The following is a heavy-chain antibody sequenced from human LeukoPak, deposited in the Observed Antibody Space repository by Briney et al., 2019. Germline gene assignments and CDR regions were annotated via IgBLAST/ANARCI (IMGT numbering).Heavy chain of an antibody. CDR3: AKDHYGSGSFRDY. Sequence: PGGSLRLSCAASGFTFSSYAMSWVRQAPGKGLEWVSVISGSAASTYYADSVKGRFTISRDNSKSTLYLQMNSLRAEDTAIYYCAKDHYGSGSFRDYWGQGTLVTISS. CDR2: ISGSAAST. CDR1: GFTFSSYA. J-gene: IGHJ4*02. D-gene: IGHD3-10*01. V-gene: IGHV3-23*01.